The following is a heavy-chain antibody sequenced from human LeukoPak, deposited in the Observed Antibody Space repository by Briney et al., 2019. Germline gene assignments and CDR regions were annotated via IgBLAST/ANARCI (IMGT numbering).Heavy chain of an antibody. Sequence: GGSLRLSCAASGFTFSSYAMSWVRQAPGKGLEWVSAISGSGGSTYHADSVKGRFTISRDNSKNTLYLQMNSLRAEDTAVYYCAKDYSGSYWRAPYWGQGTLVTVSS. J-gene: IGHJ4*02. V-gene: IGHV3-23*01. CDR2: ISGSGGST. D-gene: IGHD1-26*01. CDR3: AKDYSGSYWRAPY. CDR1: GFTFSSYA.